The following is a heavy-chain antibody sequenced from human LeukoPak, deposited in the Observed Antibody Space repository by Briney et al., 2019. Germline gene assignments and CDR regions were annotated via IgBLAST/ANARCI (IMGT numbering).Heavy chain of an antibody. CDR2: IRYDGSNK. D-gene: IGHD3-22*01. CDR1: GFTFSSYG. Sequence: GGSLRLSCAASGFTFSSYGMHWVRQAPGKGLEWVAFIRYDGSNKYYADSVKGRFTISRDNSKNTLYLQMNSLRAEDTAVYYCAKAPSSGYYYYFDYWGQGTLVTVSP. V-gene: IGHV3-30*02. J-gene: IGHJ4*02. CDR3: AKAPSSGYYYYFDY.